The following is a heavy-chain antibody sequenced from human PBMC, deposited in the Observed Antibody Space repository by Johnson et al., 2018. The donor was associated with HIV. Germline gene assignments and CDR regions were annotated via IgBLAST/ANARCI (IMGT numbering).Heavy chain of an antibody. Sequence: VQLVESGGGLVQPGGSLRLSCVVSEFIFSSYWMSWVRQAPGKGLEWVANINQDGSEKYYVDSTKGRFTISRDNTKSSLFLQMNSLRGEDTAVYYCANNLGTAGGACDIWGQGTTVTVSS. D-gene: IGHD1-1*01. J-gene: IGHJ3*02. CDR3: ANNLGTAGGACDI. CDR2: INQDGSEK. V-gene: IGHV3-7*02. CDR1: EFIFSSYW.